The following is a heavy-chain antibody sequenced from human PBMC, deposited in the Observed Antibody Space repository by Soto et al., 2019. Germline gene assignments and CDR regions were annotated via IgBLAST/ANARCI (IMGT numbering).Heavy chain of an antibody. CDR2: MSYDGSSK. D-gene: IGHD3-16*02. V-gene: IGHV3-30*18. CDR3: AKGGSYLSAIDY. Sequence: QVQLVESGGGVVQPGRSLRLSCAASGFIFISYGMHWVRQAPGKGLEWVAVMSYDGSSKYYADSVKGRFTTSRDNSKNTLYLQMNSLRADDTAVYYCAKGGSYLSAIDYWGQGTLVTVSS. CDR1: GFIFISYG. J-gene: IGHJ4*02.